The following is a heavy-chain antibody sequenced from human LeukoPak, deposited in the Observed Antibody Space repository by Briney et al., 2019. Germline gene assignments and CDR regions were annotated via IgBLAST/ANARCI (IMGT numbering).Heavy chain of an antibody. D-gene: IGHD6-13*01. Sequence: PSETLSLTCAVYGGSFSGYYWSWIRQPPGKGLEWIGEINHSGSTNYNPSLKSRVTISVDTSKNQFSLKLSSVTAADTAVYYCASETYSSSWYHYYYYMDVWGKGTTVTVSS. V-gene: IGHV4-34*01. CDR3: ASETYSSSWYHYYYYMDV. J-gene: IGHJ6*03. CDR2: INHSGST. CDR1: GGSFSGYY.